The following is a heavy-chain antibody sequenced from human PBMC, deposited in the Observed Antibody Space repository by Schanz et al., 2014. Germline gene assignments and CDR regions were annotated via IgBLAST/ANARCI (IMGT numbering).Heavy chain of an antibody. V-gene: IGHV3-23*01. CDR3: AKGMGYCSGGTCYDYYYYGLDV. CDR2: ISHSGGSK. D-gene: IGHD2-15*01. Sequence: DAQLLESGGGLVQPGGSLRLSRAASGFTFNSYAMTWVRQAPGKGLEWVSSISHSGGSKYYADSVKGRFTISRDNSENTQYLQMNSLSADDTAVFYCAKGMGYCSGGTCYDYYYYGLDVWGQGTTVTVSS. CDR1: GFTFNSYA. J-gene: IGHJ6*02.